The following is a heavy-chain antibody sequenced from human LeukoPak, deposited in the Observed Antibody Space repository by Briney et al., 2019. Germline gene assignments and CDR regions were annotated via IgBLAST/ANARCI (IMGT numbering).Heavy chain of an antibody. CDR1: GGTFSSYA. Sequence: ASVKVSCKASGGTFSSYAISWVRQAPGQGLEWMGGIIPIFGTANYAQKFQGRVTITADESTNTAYMELSSLRSEDTAVYYCACTRMVRGVIITNYYYGMDVWGKGTTVTVSS. CDR2: IIPIFGTA. D-gene: IGHD3-10*01. J-gene: IGHJ6*04. V-gene: IGHV1-69*13. CDR3: ACTRMVRGVIITNYYYGMDV.